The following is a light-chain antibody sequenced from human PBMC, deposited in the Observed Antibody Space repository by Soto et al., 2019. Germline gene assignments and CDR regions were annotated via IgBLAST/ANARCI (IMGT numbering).Light chain of an antibody. Sequence: QSVLTQPTSASGTPGQRVTISCSGSSSNIGSNTVNWYQQLPGTAPKLLIYSNNQRPSGVPDRFSGSKSGTSASLAISGLQSEDEADYSCAAWDDPLNGPTFGGGTKVTVL. J-gene: IGLJ3*02. CDR2: SNN. V-gene: IGLV1-44*01. CDR3: AAWDDPLNGPT. CDR1: SSNIGSNT.